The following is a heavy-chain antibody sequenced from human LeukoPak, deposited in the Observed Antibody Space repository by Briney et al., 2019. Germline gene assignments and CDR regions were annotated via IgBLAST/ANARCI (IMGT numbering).Heavy chain of an antibody. V-gene: IGHV3-11*04. CDR1: GFTLSDYY. J-gene: IGHJ6*03. D-gene: IGHD1-26*01. Sequence: GSLRLSCAAYGFTLSDYYMSWIRQAPGKGLEWVSYIGSSGRPIYYADSVEGRFTISRDNARNSLYLQMNSLRAEDTAVYYCARDPYSGTYGDTYYYYMDVWGKGTTVTISS. CDR2: IGSSGRPI. CDR3: ARDPYSGTYGDTYYYYMDV.